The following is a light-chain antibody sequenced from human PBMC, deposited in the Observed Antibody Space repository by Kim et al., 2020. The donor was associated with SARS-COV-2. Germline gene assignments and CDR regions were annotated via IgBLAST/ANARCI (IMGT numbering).Light chain of an antibody. CDR2: EVS. V-gene: IGLV2-23*02. J-gene: IGLJ3*02. CDR1: SSDVGSYNL. Sequence: GQSITISCTGTSSDVGSYNLVSWYQQHPGKAPKLMIYEVSKRPSVVSNRFSGSKSGNTASLTISGLQAEDEADYYCCSYAGSSTWVLGGGTQMTVL. CDR3: CSYAGSSTWV.